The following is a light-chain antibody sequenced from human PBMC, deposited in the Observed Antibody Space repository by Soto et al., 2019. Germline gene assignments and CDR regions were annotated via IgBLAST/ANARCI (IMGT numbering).Light chain of an antibody. CDR2: GAS. J-gene: IGKJ2*01. Sequence: EIVMTQSPATLSVSPGERATLSCTASQSVSSNLAWYQQKPGQAPRLLIYGASTRATGIPARFSGSWSGTAFTLTISSLQSEEFAVYYWQQYNNWPPYTFGRGTKLEIK. V-gene: IGKV3-15*01. CDR1: QSVSSN. CDR3: QQYNNWPPYT.